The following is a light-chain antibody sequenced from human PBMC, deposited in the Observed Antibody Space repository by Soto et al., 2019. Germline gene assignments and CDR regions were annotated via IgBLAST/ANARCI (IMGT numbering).Light chain of an antibody. CDR2: GAS. CDR1: QTIHTN. J-gene: IGKJ1*01. Sequence: ETVMTQSPATLSVSPGDRVTLSCRASQTIHTNFVWFQQKPGQAPKLLIYGASTRDTGVPARFTGSGSGTEFTLTISSLQSEDFAVYFCQQYNNWPPWTFGQGTKVEI. CDR3: QQYNNWPPWT. V-gene: IGKV3-15*01.